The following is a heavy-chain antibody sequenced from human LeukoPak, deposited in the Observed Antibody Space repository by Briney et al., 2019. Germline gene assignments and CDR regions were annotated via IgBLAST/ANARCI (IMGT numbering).Heavy chain of an antibody. CDR2: INHSGST. V-gene: IGHV4-34*01. Sequence: SETLSLTCAVYGGSFGGYYWSWIRQPPGKGLEWIGEINHSGSTNYNPSLKSRVTISVDTSKNQFSLKLSSVTAADTAVYYCARGRGYSYGFRYWGQGTLVTVSS. CDR1: GGSFGGYY. J-gene: IGHJ4*02. D-gene: IGHD5-18*01. CDR3: ARGRGYSYGFRY.